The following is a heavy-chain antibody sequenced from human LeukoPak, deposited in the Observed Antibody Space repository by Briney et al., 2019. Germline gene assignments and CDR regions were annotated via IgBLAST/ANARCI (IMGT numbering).Heavy chain of an antibody. J-gene: IGHJ6*03. CDR2: INHSGST. D-gene: IGHD4-17*01. V-gene: IGHV4-34*01. CDR3: AGLFDYGDSHYYYYYMDV. CDR1: GGSFSGDY. Sequence: SETLSLTCAVYGGSFSGDYWSWIRQPPGKGLEWIGEINHSGSTNYNPSLKSRVTISVDTSKNQFSLKLSSVTAADTAVYYRAGLFDYGDSHYYYYYMDVWGKGTTVTVSS.